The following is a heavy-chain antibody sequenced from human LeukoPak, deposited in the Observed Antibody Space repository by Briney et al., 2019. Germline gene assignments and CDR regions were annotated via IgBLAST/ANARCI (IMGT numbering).Heavy chain of an antibody. Sequence: PSETLSLTCTVSGGSISSYYWSWIRQPPGKGLEWIGYIYYSGSTNYNPSLKSRVTISVDTSKNQFSLKLSSVTAADTAVYYCARDSRYGSGSYYLDYWGQGTLVTVSS. CDR1: GGSISSYY. J-gene: IGHJ4*02. CDR3: ARDSRYGSGSYYLDY. CDR2: IYYSGST. V-gene: IGHV4-59*12. D-gene: IGHD3-10*01.